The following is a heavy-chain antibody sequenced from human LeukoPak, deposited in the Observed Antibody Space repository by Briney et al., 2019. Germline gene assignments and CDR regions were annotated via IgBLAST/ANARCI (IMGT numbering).Heavy chain of an antibody. D-gene: IGHD6-6*01. J-gene: IGHJ4*02. CDR3: ARQAVLEDQDSSSSGRVAVGPLYGMDV. CDR2: ITHGGHT. CDR1: VGSFSGNY. V-gene: IGHV4-34*01. Sequence: PSETLSLTCAVYVGSFSGNYWSWIRQPPGKGLEWIGEITHGGHTNYNPSLKSRVTISVDTSKNQFSLKLTSLTAADTAVYYCARQAVLEDQDSSSSGRVAVGPLYGMDVWGQGTLVTVSS.